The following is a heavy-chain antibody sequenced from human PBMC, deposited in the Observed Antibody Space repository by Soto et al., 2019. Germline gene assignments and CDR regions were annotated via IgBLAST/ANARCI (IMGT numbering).Heavy chain of an antibody. CDR2: VYTSGNT. CDR1: GDSFSGYY. Sequence: QVQLQESGPGLVKPSDTLSLTCTVSGDSFSGYYWSWIRQPAGKGLEWIGRVYTSGNTDYNPSLTSRVTVSVDTSKNQFSLKLRFGTAADTAVYYCAREAAETVGDGYGCDPWGQGTLVTVSS. V-gene: IGHV4-4*07. D-gene: IGHD6-13*01. J-gene: IGHJ5*02. CDR3: AREAAETVGDGYGCDP.